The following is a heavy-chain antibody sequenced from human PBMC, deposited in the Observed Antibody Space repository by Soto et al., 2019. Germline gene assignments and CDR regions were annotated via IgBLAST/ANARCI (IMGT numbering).Heavy chain of an antibody. CDR3: AADLDHYYDSSGYPY. Sequence: RASVKVSCKASGFTFTSSAVQWVRQARGQRLEWIGWIVVGSGNTNYAQKFQERVTITRDMSTSTAYMELSSLRSEDTAVYYCAADLDHYYDSSGYPYWGQGTLVTVSS. CDR2: IVVGSGNT. V-gene: IGHV1-58*01. CDR1: GFTFTSSA. J-gene: IGHJ4*02. D-gene: IGHD3-22*01.